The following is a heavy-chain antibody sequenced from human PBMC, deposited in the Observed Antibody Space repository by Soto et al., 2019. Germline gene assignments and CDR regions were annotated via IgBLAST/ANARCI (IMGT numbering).Heavy chain of an antibody. CDR3: ARDRYCYDDAFDS. Sequence: GGSLRLSCAASGFTFSSYSMNWVRQAPGKGLEWVSYISSSSSTIYYADSVKGRFTISRDNAKNSLYLQMNSLRDEDTAVYYCARDRYCYDDAFDSWSHGTMCTVAS. CDR1: GFTFSSYS. V-gene: IGHV3-48*02. J-gene: IGHJ3*02. D-gene: IGHD5-18*01. CDR2: ISSSSSTI.